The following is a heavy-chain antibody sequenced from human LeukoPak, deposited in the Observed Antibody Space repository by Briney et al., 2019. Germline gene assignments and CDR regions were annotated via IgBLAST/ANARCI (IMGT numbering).Heavy chain of an antibody. J-gene: IGHJ3*02. CDR3: ARAEGGVIFGVVIGAFDI. V-gene: IGHV4-31*03. D-gene: IGHD3-3*01. Sequence: SQTLSLTCTVSGGSISSGGYYWNWIRQHPGKGLEWIGYIYYSGSTYHNPSLKSRVTISVDTSKNQFSLKLSSVTAADTAVYYCARAEGGVIFGVVIGAFDIWGQGTMVTVSS. CDR2: IYYSGST. CDR1: GGSISSGGYY.